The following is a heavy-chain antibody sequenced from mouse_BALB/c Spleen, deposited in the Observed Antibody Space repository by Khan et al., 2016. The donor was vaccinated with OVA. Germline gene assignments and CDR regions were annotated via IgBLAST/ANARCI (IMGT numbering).Heavy chain of an antibody. CDR1: GYSITSDYA. CDR3: ARSVTITTVVATDFDY. CDR2: ISYSGRT. Sequence: EVQLQESGPGLVKPSQSLSLTCTVTGYSITSDYAWNWIRQFPGNKLEWMGYISYSGRTSYNPSLKSRISIPRDPSKNQFFLQWNSVTTDDTATYYWARSVTITTVVATDFDYWGQGTTLTVSS. D-gene: IGHD1-1*01. V-gene: IGHV3-2*02. J-gene: IGHJ2*01.